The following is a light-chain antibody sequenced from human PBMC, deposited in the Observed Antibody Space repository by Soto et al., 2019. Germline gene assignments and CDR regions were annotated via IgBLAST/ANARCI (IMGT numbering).Light chain of an antibody. CDR3: VAWDDSLSGGV. CDR2: RND. J-gene: IGLJ7*01. Sequence: QAVVTQPPTASGTPGQRVTISCSGSRSNIGSYYVYWYQQVPGTAPKLLIYRNDQRPSGVPDRFSGSKSGTSASLAISGLRSEDEAEYYCVAWDDSLSGGVFGGGTQLTVL. CDR1: RSNIGSYY. V-gene: IGLV1-47*01.